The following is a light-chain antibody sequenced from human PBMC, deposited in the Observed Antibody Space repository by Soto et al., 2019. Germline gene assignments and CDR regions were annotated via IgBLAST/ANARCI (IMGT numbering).Light chain of an antibody. CDR1: QSISSTY. CDR2: AAS. V-gene: IGKV3-20*01. CDR3: QQYFGSLYT. Sequence: SVLTQSPGTLSLSPGEGATLSCRTSQSISSTYLAWYQQRPGQAPRLLIYAASSRATGIPDRFSGSGSGTDFTLTISRLEPEDLAVYYCQQYFGSLYTFGQGTKLEIK. J-gene: IGKJ2*01.